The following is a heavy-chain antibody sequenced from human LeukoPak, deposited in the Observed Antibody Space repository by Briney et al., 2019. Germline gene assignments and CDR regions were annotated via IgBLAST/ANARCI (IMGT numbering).Heavy chain of an antibody. J-gene: IGHJ3*01. CDR2: INPSSGGT. CDR3: AITYANNAYDV. CDR1: GYTFTGYY. Sequence: GASVKVSCKASGYTFTGYYMHWVRQAPGQGLEWMGRINPSSGGTNSAQKFQGRVTMTRDTSISTADMELSRLTSDDTAIYYCAITYANNAYDVWGQGRLVTASS. V-gene: IGHV1-2*06. D-gene: IGHD3-16*01.